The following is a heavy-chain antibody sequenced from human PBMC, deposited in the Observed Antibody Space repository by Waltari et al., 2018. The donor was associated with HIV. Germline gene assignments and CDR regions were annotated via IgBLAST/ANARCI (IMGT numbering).Heavy chain of an antibody. J-gene: IGHJ3*01. D-gene: IGHD3-22*01. CDR1: GSSISSRYY. CDR2: MYRTGTT. Sequence: QVRLQESGPGLVKPSETLSLTCSVSGSSISSRYYWGWIRQAPGKGLEWIGSMYRTGTTYYNPSLKSRVSGSVNMSKNQFSLKLSSVTAADTAVYYCARDQDYYDSTGYTCYAFDPWGQGTMVIVSS. CDR3: ARDQDYYDSTGYTCYAFDP. V-gene: IGHV4-38-2*02.